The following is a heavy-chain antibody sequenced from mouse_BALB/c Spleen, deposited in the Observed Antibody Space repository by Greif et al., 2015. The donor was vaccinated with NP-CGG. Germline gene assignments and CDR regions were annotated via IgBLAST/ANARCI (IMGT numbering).Heavy chain of an antibody. V-gene: IGHV5-6-3*01. CDR3: ARDRPYYYGSSYDAMDY. Sequence: EVQGVESGGGLVQPGGSLKLSCAASGFTFSSYGMSWVRQTPDKRLELVATINSNGGSTYYPDSVKGRFTISRDNAKNTLYLQMSSLKSEDTAMYYCARDRPYYYGSSYDAMDYWGQGTSVTVSS. D-gene: IGHD1-1*01. CDR1: GFTFSSYG. J-gene: IGHJ4*01. CDR2: INSNGGST.